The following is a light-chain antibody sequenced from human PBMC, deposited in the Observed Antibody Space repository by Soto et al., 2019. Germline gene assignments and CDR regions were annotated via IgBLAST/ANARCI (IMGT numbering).Light chain of an antibody. J-gene: IGKJ4*01. V-gene: IGKV3-15*01. CDR1: QGICST. CDR3: HHYHNWPLT. Sequence: EIVITQSPATLSVSAGEGATLSCRASQGICSTLAWYQQKPGQAPRLLIYVASTMATGVPSRFNGSGSGTDSNLTLTILQPQHFEVYSCHHYHNWPLTFGGGTKVDIK. CDR2: VAS.